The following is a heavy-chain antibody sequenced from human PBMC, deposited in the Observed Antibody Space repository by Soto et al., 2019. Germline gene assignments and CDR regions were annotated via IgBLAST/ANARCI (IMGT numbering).Heavy chain of an antibody. J-gene: IGHJ6*03. CDR2: INPKCGGT. CDR3: ATGDCTACSNAVRSLCYYPDTDA. V-gene: IGHV1-2*04. D-gene: IGHD2-8*02. CDR1: GYSFTDYH. Sequence: ASVKVSCKASGYSFTDYHIRWVRQAPGQGLEWLGRINPKCGGTSTAQKFQGWVTMTTDTSISTASMELTSLTSDDTAIYYCATGDCTACSNAVRSLCYYPDTDAWGKETTVTVS.